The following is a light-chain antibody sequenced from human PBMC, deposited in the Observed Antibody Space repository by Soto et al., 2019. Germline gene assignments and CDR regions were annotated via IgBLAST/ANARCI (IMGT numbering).Light chain of an antibody. Sequence: EVVMTQSPAALSVSPGEGATLSCRASQSISSNLVWYQQKPGQAPRLLVYGASTRATGIPARFSGSGSGSEFTLTISSLQSEDFAVYYCQQYNNWPYTFGRGTKLEIK. CDR1: QSISSN. CDR3: QQYNNWPYT. V-gene: IGKV3-15*01. J-gene: IGKJ2*01. CDR2: GAS.